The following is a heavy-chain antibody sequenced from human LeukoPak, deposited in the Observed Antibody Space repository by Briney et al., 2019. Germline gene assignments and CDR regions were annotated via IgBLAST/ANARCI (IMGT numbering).Heavy chain of an antibody. Sequence: ASVKVSCKASGYTFTSYAMHWVRQAPGQRLEWMGWINADNGNTKYSQKFQGRVTITRDTSASTAYMELSSLRSEDTAVYYCAMPPLVRGDHAFDIWGQGTMVTVSS. J-gene: IGHJ3*02. V-gene: IGHV1-3*01. D-gene: IGHD3-10*01. CDR2: INADNGNT. CDR3: AMPPLVRGDHAFDI. CDR1: GYTFTSYA.